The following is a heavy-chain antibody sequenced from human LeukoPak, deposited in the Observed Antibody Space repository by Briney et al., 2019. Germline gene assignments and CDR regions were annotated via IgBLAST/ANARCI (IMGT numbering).Heavy chain of an antibody. V-gene: IGHV3-23*01. CDR2: ISGSGGST. CDR1: GFTFSSCA. Sequence: RAGGSLRLSCAASGFTFSSCAMSWVRQAPGKGLEWVSSISGSGGSTYYADSVKGRFTISRDNSKNTLYLQMNSLRAEDTAVYYCAKVYYDFWSGYPHFDYWGQGTLVTVSS. D-gene: IGHD3-3*01. CDR3: AKVYYDFWSGYPHFDY. J-gene: IGHJ4*02.